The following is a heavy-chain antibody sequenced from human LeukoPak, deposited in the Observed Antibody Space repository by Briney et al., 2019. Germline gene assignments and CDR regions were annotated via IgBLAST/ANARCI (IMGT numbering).Heavy chain of an antibody. CDR2: INPDGSQK. D-gene: IGHD5-24*01. V-gene: IGHV3-7*01. Sequence: GGSLTLSCEASQFTFSTHWMSWVRQAPGKGLEWVASINPDGSQKYYLDPVKGRFTISRDNTKNSLYLQMYSLGAEDTAVYYCARLLGTATTYDYWGQGTLVTVSS. CDR1: QFTFSTHW. CDR3: ARLLGTATTYDY. J-gene: IGHJ4*02.